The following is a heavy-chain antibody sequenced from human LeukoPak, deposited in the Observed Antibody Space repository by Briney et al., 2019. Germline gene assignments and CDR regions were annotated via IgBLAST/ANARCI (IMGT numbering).Heavy chain of an antibody. CDR3: AKVFQSSAYFPDY. CDR1: GFIFGNYA. D-gene: IGHD3-22*01. CDR2: ISADGRRS. Sequence: PGGSLSLSCTASGFIFGNYAMSWVRQAPGKGLEWVSAISADGRRSYNADSVKGRFTISRDNSENTVFLQMNSLRDEDTAVYHCAKVFQSSAYFPDYWGQGTLVTVST. J-gene: IGHJ4*02. V-gene: IGHV3-23*01.